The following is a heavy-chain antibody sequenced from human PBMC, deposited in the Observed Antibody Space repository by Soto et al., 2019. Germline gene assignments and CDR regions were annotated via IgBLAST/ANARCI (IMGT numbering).Heavy chain of an antibody. J-gene: IGHJ6*02. Sequence: ASLKVSCKASGYTFTSYGISWVRQAPGQGLEWMGWISAYNGNTNYAQKLQGRVTMTTDTSTSTAYMELRSLRSDDTAVYYCARDLMVTYYDFWSGSPDYYYYGMDVWGQGTTVTVSS. CDR2: ISAYNGNT. CDR3: ARDLMVTYYDFWSGSPDYYYYGMDV. D-gene: IGHD3-3*01. V-gene: IGHV1-18*01. CDR1: GYTFTSYG.